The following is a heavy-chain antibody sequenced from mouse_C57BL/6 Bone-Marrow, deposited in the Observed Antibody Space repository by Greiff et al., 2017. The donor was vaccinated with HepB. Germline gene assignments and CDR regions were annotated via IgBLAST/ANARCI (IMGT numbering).Heavy chain of an antibody. CDR3: VRDDYDAMDY. V-gene: IGHV1-54*01. J-gene: IGHJ4*01. CDR2: INPGSGGT. Sequence: VQLQQSGAELVRPGTSVKVSCKASGYAFTNYLIEWVKQRPGQGLEWIGVINPGSGGTNYNEKFKGKATLTADQSSSTAYMQLSSLTSEDSAVYFCVRDDYDAMDYWGQGTSVTVSS. CDR1: GYAFTNYL.